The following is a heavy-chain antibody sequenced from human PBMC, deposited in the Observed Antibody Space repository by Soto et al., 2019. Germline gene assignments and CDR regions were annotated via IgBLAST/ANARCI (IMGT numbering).Heavy chain of an antibody. CDR2: IYYSGTT. V-gene: IGHV4-39*01. Sequence: SETLSLTCAVSDGSISSSSYHWGWIRQPPGKGLEWLGSIYYSGTTHYNPSLNRVIVSVDTSKNQFFLKLRSVTAADTAVYFCARQRGGNYGGYIDYWGQGALVTVSS. D-gene: IGHD4-17*01. J-gene: IGHJ4*02. CDR3: ARQRGGNYGGYIDY. CDR1: DGSISSSSYH.